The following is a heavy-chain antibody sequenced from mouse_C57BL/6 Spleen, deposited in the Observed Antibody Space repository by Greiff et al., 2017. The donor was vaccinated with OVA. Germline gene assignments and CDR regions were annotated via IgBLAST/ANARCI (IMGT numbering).Heavy chain of an antibody. V-gene: IGHV2-4-1*01. CDR1: GFSLTSYG. CDR2: IWSGGST. J-gene: IGHJ2*01. CDR3: GRNEGGRGYYFDY. Sequence: QVQLQQSGPGLVQPSQSLSITCTVSGFSLTSYGVHWVRQSPGKGLEWLGVIWSGGSTDYNAAFISRLSISKDNTKSQGFFKMNSLQAYDKAIEYCGRNEGGRGYYFDYWGQGTTLTVSS.